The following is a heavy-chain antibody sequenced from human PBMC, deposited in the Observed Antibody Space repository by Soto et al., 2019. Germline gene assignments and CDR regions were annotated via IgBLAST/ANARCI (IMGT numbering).Heavy chain of an antibody. J-gene: IGHJ4*02. CDR3: ARLDKVTTKTFDS. Sequence: QLQLQESGPGLVKPWETLSLTCTVSGDSISSRGSYWGWIRQPPGKGLEWIGSINYAGDTYYNPSLKSRVTISVDTSKNQFSLKVSSVTAADTAVYYCARLDKVTTKTFDSWGRECWSPSPQ. CDR2: INYAGDT. CDR1: GDSISSRGSY. V-gene: IGHV4-39*01. D-gene: IGHD4-4*01.